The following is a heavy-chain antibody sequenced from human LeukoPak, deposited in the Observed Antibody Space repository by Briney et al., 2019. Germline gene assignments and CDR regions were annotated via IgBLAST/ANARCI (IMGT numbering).Heavy chain of an antibody. J-gene: IGHJ4*02. CDR2: ISGSGGST. Sequence: GGSLRLSCAASGFTFSSYAMSWVCQAPGKGLEWVSAISGSGGSTYYADSVKGRFTISRDNSKNTLYLQMNSLRAEDTAVYYCAKDPTYCGGDCYSGYFDYWGQGTLVTVSS. D-gene: IGHD2-21*02. V-gene: IGHV3-23*01. CDR1: GFTFSSYA. CDR3: AKDPTYCGGDCYSGYFDY.